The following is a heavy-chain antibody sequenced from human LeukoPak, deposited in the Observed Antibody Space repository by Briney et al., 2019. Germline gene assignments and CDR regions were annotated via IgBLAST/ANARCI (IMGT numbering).Heavy chain of an antibody. D-gene: IGHD5-12*01. Sequence: PGGSLRLSRAASGFTFSSYWMSWVRQAPGKGLEWVANIKQDGSEKYYVDSVKGRFTISRDNAKNSLYLQMNSLRAEDTAVYYCARDGGGYVAARLDYWGQGTLVTVSS. CDR3: ARDGGGYVAARLDY. CDR2: IKQDGSEK. V-gene: IGHV3-7*01. CDR1: GFTFSSYW. J-gene: IGHJ4*02.